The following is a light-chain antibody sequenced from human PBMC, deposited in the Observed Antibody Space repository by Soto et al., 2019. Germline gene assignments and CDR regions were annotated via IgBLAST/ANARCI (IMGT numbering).Light chain of an antibody. CDR1: QSISSN. CDR3: HQSYYNHPA. CDR2: AAS. Sequence: DIQMTQSPSSLSASVGDRVTITCRASQSISSNLNWYQQKPGKAPKLLIYAASILHSAVPARFSGRGSGTDCTLTISSQPRADCASCYCHQSYYNHPAFGGGTKVEIK. V-gene: IGKV1-39*01. J-gene: IGKJ4*01.